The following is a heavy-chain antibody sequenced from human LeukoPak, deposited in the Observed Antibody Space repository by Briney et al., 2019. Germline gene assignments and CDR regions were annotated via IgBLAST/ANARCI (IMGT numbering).Heavy chain of an antibody. CDR1: GFTFSRNS. Sequence: PGGSLRLSCAASGFTFSRNSMNWVRQAPGKGLEWVSSISTSSSYIYYADSVKGRFTISRDNAKNSLYLQMNSLRAEDTAVYYCARFYCSGGSCYSFIDYWGQGTLVTVSS. J-gene: IGHJ4*02. V-gene: IGHV3-21*01. CDR2: ISTSSSYI. CDR3: ARFYCSGGSCYSFIDY. D-gene: IGHD2-15*01.